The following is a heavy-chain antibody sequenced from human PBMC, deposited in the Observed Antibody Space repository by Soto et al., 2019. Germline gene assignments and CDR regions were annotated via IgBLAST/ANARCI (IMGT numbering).Heavy chain of an antibody. CDR2: ISGYNGNT. Sequence: GASVKVSCKSSDNTFTHYGINWVRQAPGQGLEWMGWISGYNGNTKYAQKFQDRVTMTADTSTRTAFMEVRSMTSDDTGVYFCATTGGNYFGWDVSGEGTTDTV. D-gene: IGHD2-8*02. J-gene: IGHJ6*01. CDR3: ATTGGNYFGWDV. V-gene: IGHV1-18*01. CDR1: DNTFTHYG.